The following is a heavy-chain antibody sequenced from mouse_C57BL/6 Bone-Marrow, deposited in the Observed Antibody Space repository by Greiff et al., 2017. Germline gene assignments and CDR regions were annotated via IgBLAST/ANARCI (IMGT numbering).Heavy chain of an antibody. CDR3: TRDLDYPYDMDY. V-gene: IGHV1-52*01. CDR1: GYTFTSYW. CDR2: IYPSDSET. J-gene: IGHJ4*01. Sequence: QVQLQQPGAELVRPGSSVKLSCKASGYTFTSYWMHWVKQRPIQGLEWIGNIYPSDSETHYNQKFKDKATLTVDKSSSTAYMQLSSLTSEDSAVYYCTRDLDYPYDMDYWGQGTSVTVSS. D-gene: IGHD2-4*01.